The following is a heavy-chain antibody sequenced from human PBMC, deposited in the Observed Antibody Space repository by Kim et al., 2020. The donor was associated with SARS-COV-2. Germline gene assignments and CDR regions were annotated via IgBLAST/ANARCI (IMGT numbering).Heavy chain of an antibody. CDR1: GGSISSYY. J-gene: IGHJ4*02. CDR2: IYYSGST. V-gene: IGHV4-59*01. Sequence: SETLSLTGTVSGGSISSYYWSWIRQPPGKGLEWIGYIYYSGSTNYNPSLKSRVTISVDTSKNQFSLKLSSVTAADTAVYYCARDEAYYGSGSYFGYWGQGTLVTVSS. D-gene: IGHD3-10*01. CDR3: ARDEAYYGSGSYFGY.